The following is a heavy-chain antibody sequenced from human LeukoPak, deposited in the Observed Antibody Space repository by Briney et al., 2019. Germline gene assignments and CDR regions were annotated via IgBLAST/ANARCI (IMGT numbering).Heavy chain of an antibody. CDR2: ISAYNGNT. J-gene: IGHJ4*02. D-gene: IGHD1-26*01. CDR1: GYTFTSCG. CDR3: ARASPPYSGSFREGFDY. V-gene: IGHV1-18*01. Sequence: EASVKVSCKASGYTFTSCGISWVRQAPGQGLEWMGWISAYNGNTNYAQKLQGRVTMTTDTSTSTAYMELRSLRSDDTAVYYCARASPPYSGSFREGFDYWGQGTLVTVSS.